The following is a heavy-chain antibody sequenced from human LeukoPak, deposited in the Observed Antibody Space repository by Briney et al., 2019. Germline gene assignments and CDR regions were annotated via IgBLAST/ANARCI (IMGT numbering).Heavy chain of an antibody. V-gene: IGHV3-15*01. CDR3: TTDDYYEKTPVDFDSFDI. CDR2: LKSKKAGGTT. CDR1: GFSFSQAW. Sequence: GGSLRLSCAASGFSFSQAWMSWVRQAPGKGLEWVGRLKSKKAGGTTNYAAPVKGRFTISRDDSKDTLYLQMNNLKTEDTAVYFCTTDDYYEKTPVDFDSFDIWGQGTMVTVSS. D-gene: IGHD3-16*01. J-gene: IGHJ3*02.